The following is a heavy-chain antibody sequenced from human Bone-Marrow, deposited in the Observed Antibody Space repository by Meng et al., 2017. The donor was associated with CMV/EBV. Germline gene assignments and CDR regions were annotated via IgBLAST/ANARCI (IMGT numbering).Heavy chain of an antibody. CDR3: ARGRGYQLLYKYYYYYGMDV. CDR2: IYYSGST. V-gene: IGHV4-61*01. CDR1: GGSVSSGSYY. J-gene: IGHJ6*02. Sequence: SETLSLTCTVSGGSVSSGSYYWSWLRQPPGKGLEWIGYIYYSGSTNYNPSLKSRVTISVDTSKNQFYRKPSSVTAADTAVYYCARGRGYQLLYKYYYYYGMDVWGQGTTVTVSS. D-gene: IGHD2-2*02.